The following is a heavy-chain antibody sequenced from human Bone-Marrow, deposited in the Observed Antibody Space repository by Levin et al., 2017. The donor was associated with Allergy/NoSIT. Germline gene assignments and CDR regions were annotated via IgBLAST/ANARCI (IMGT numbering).Heavy chain of an antibody. CDR1: GDTFPGYY. V-gene: IGHV1-2*02. J-gene: IGHJ6*02. D-gene: IGHD2-21*01. CDR3: AQKAAYCDVDKCPGLDV. Sequence: ASVKVSCKTSGDTFPGYYIHWVRRAPGQGLEWMGMINPTIDYTFYSQRFRGRVTMTRDTSLATVYIDVSSLRSDDAAVYFCAQKAAYCDVDKCPGLDVWGQGTTVTVS. CDR2: INPTIDYT.